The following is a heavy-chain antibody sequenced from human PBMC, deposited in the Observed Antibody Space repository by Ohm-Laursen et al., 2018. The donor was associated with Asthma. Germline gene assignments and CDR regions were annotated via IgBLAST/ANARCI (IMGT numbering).Heavy chain of an antibody. CDR3: ARESVEKWFDP. V-gene: IGHV3-30*03. J-gene: IGHJ5*02. CDR1: GFTVSSYG. Sequence: SLRLSCAAPGFTVSSYGMNWVRQAPGRGLEWVAITSYDGTYKYYADSVKGRFIISRDNSKYTVYLQMNSLRPEDTAVYYCARESVEKWFDPWGQGTLVTVSS. CDR2: TSYDGTYK.